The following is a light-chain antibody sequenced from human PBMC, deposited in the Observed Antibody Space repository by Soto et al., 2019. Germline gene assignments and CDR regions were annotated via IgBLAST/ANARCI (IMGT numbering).Light chain of an antibody. CDR1: QSVSNNY. V-gene: IGKV3-20*01. CDR3: HHYGSSPQT. CDR2: GAS. J-gene: IGKJ1*01. Sequence: EIVLTQSPGTLSLSPGERATLSFRASQSVSNNYLAWYQQKPGQAPRLLIYGASNRATGIPDRFSGSGSGTDFTLTISRLEPEDFAVYYCHHYGSSPQTFGQGTKVDIK.